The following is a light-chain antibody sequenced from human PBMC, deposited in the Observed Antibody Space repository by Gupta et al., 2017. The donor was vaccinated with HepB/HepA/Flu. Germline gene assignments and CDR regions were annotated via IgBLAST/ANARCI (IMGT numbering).Light chain of an antibody. Sequence: EIVVTQFPDFQSVTPKEKVTITCRASQNIGTSLHWYQQKPEQSPKLLIKYSSQSTSGAPSRLSGSGSGTDFTLTINSREAEDVAAFYGNQRSSLPRTLAKGTKVKIK. J-gene: IGKJ1*01. CDR2: YSS. CDR1: QNIGTS. CDR3: NQRSSLPRT. V-gene: IGKV6D-21*02.